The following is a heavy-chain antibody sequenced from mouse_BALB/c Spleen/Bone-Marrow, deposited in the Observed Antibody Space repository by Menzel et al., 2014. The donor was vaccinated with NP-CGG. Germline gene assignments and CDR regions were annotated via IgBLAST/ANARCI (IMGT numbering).Heavy chain of an antibody. CDR3: AREGYGYQYFDY. CDR2: IDTSDSYT. CDR1: GYTFTDYW. D-gene: IGHD2-2*01. Sequence: VQLQESGAELVMPRASVKMSCKASGYTFTDYWMHWVKQRPGQGLEWIGAIDTSDSYTSYNQKFKGKATLTVDESSSTAYMQLSSLASEDSAVYYCAREGYGYQYFDYWGQGTTLTVSS. J-gene: IGHJ2*01. V-gene: IGHV1-69*01.